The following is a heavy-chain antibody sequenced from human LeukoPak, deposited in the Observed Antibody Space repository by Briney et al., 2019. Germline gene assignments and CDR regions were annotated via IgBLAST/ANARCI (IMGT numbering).Heavy chain of an antibody. CDR2: IRSDRYGGTS. CDR3: TRISSSPAALYYYYMDV. Sequence: GGSLRLSCTASGFTFGDNPLNWVRQAPGKGLEWVGLIRSDRYGGTSEYVASVNGRFSISRDDSRNILYLEMNGLRNEDTAVYFCTRISSSPAALYYYYMDVWGKGIPVTVSS. D-gene: IGHD6-6*01. CDR1: GFTFGDNP. J-gene: IGHJ6*03. V-gene: IGHV3-49*04.